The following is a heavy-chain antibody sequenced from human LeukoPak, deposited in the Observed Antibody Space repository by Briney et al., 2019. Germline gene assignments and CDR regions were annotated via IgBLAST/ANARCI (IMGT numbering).Heavy chain of an antibody. CDR2: TSYDGSTK. V-gene: IGHV3-30*01. Sequence: PGRSLRLSCAASGFTFSSYAMHWVRQAPGKGLEWVAVTSYDGSTKYYADSVKGRFTISRDNSKNTLNLQMNSLRTEDTAVHYCGRVRASTSLDYWGQGALVTVSS. D-gene: IGHD4-17*01. CDR3: GRVRASTSLDY. CDR1: GFTFSSYA. J-gene: IGHJ4*02.